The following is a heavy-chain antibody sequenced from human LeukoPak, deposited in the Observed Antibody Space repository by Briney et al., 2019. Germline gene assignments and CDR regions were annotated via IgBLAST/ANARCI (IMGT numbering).Heavy chain of an antibody. D-gene: IGHD3-10*01. Sequence: GGSLRLSCAASGLTVSSHYMSWVRRAPGKGLEWVSFINSGASTFYADSVKGRFTISRDDTKNTLYLQMNSLRAEDTAVYYCASSAIHGSGSYYGYWGQGALVSVSS. CDR1: GLTVSSHY. V-gene: IGHV3-53*01. CDR2: INSGAST. CDR3: ASSAIHGSGSYYGY. J-gene: IGHJ4*02.